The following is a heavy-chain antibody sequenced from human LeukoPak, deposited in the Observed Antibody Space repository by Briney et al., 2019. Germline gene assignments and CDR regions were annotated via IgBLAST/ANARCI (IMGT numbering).Heavy chain of an antibody. CDR2: ISSSSSTI. J-gene: IGHJ4*02. V-gene: IGHV3-48*01. D-gene: IGHD3-22*01. CDR1: GFTFSSYS. CDR3: ARVLQKRNYDSSVYYGY. Sequence: GGSLRLSCAASGFTFSSYSMNWVRQAPGKGLEWVSYISSSSSTIYYADSVKGRFTISRDNAKNSLYLQMNSLRAEDTAVYYCARVLQKRNYDSSVYYGYWGQGTLVTVSS.